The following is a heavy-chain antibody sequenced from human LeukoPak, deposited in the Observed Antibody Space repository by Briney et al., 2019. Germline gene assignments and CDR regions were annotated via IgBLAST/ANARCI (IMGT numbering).Heavy chain of an antibody. CDR3: AREGKGYCSGGICYRQGHFDL. CDR1: GFTFSSYS. J-gene: IGHJ2*01. V-gene: IGHV3-21*01. CDR2: ISSSSSYI. Sequence: GGSLRLSCAASGFTFSSYSMNWVRQAPGKGLEWVSSISSSSSYIYYADSVKGRFTISRDNAKNSLYLQMNSLRAEDTAVYYCAREGKGYCSGGICYRQGHFDLWGRGTLVTVSS. D-gene: IGHD2-15*01.